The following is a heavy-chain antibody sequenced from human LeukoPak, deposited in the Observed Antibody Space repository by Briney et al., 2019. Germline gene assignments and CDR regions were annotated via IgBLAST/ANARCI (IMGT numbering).Heavy chain of an antibody. D-gene: IGHD2-21*01. V-gene: IGHV4-38-2*01. CDR1: GYSISSGYY. CDR3: ASIRSMLLKY. CDR2: IYHSGST. J-gene: IGHJ4*02. Sequence: SETLSLTCAVSGYSISSGYYWGWIRQPPGKGLEWIGSIYHSGSTYYNPSPKSRVTISVDTSKNQFSLKLSSVTAADTAVYYCASIRSMLLKYWGQGTLVTVSS.